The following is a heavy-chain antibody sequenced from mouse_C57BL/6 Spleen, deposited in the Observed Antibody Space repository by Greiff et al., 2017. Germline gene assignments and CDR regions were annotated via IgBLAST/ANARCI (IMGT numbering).Heavy chain of an antibody. V-gene: IGHV10-1*01. CDR2: IRSKSNNYAT. CDR1: GFSFNTYA. J-gene: IGHJ2*01. Sequence: EVMLVESGGGLVQPKGSLKLSCAASGFSFNTYAMNWVRQAPGKGLEWVARIRSKSNNYATYYADSVKDRFTISRDDSESMLYLQMNNLKTEDTAMYYCVRDYGSYLDYWGQGTTLTVSS. CDR3: VRDYGSYLDY. D-gene: IGHD1-1*01.